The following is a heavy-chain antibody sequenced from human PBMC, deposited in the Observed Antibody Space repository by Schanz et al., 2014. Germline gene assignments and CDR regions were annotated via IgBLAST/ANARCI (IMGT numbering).Heavy chain of an antibody. CDR1: GYSFTDYA. V-gene: IGHV1-8*02. D-gene: IGHD3-16*01. CDR3: TKGRTFGR. CDR2: MNSKTGNT. J-gene: IGHJ4*02. Sequence: QVQLVQSGVEVKRPGASVRVSCKASGYSFTDYAIHWVRQATGQGLEWMGWMNSKTGNTGYAQRFQGRVTMTRNTSITTAYLVLSSLRSGDTAVYYCTKGRTFGRWGQGTLVTVSS.